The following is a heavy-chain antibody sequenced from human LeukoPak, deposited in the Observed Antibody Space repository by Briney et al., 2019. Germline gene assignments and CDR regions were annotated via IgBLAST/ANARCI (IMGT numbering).Heavy chain of an antibody. CDR1: GGSFSGYY. CDR3: ARDGSQGPTEYYFYY. J-gene: IGHJ4*02. CDR2: INHSGST. Sequence: SETLSLTCAVYGGSFSGYYWSWIRQPPGKGLGWIGEINHSGSTYYNPSLKSRVTISVDNSKNQFSLKVSCVTAEDTAVYYCARDGSQGPTEYYFYYWGQGTLVTVSS. D-gene: IGHD3-10*01. V-gene: IGHV4-34*01.